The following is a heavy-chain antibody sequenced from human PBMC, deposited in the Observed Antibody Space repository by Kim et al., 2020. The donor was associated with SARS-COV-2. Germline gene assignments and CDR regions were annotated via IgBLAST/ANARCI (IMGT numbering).Heavy chain of an antibody. D-gene: IGHD3-3*01. V-gene: IGHV4-59*01. Sequence: SETLSLTCTVSGGSISSYYWSWIRQPPGKGLEWIGYIYYSGSTNYNPSLKSRVTISVDTSKNQFSLKLSSVTAADTAVYYCASSSGDFWSGYPPVAYGMDVWGQGTTVTVSS. CDR2: IYYSGST. CDR3: ASSSGDFWSGYPPVAYGMDV. J-gene: IGHJ6*02. CDR1: GGSISSYY.